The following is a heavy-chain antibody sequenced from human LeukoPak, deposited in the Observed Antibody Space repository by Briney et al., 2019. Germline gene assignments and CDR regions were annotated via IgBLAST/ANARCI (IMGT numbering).Heavy chain of an antibody. J-gene: IGHJ6*02. CDR1: GFTLSSYW. CDR3: ARCCGMDV. V-gene: IGHV3-7*02. CDR2: IKQDGSEK. Sequence: PGGSLRLSCAASGFTLSSYWMSWVRHAPGKGLEWVANIKQDGSEKYYVDSVKGRFTISRDNAKNSLYLQMNSLRAEDTAVYYCARCCGMDVWGQGTTVTVSS.